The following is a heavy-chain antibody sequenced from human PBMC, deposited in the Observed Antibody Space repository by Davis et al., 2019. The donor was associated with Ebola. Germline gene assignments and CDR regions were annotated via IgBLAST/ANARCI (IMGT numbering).Heavy chain of an antibody. CDR2: IYYSGST. CDR1: GGSMSSYY. CDR3: ARKVADYSPLGY. D-gene: IGHD2-15*01. Sequence: SETLSLTCTVSGGSMSSYYWSWIRQPPGKGLEWIGYIYYSGSTNYNPSLKGRVTISVDTSKNQFSLRLSSVTAADTALYYCARKVADYSPLGYWGQGTLVTVSS. V-gene: IGHV4-59*08. J-gene: IGHJ4*02.